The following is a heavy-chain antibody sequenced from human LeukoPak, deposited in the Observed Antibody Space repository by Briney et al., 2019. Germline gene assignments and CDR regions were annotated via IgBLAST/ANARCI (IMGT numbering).Heavy chain of an antibody. CDR2: VYDSGST. CDR1: DDAITIGSHY. Sequence: SETLSLTCTISDDAITIGSHYWSWIRQPPGKAMQWIGRVYDSGSTDYNVSLRSRVAISVDMSKKQFSLRLSSVTAADTAVYYCARESGELIGYQWIDPWGQGILVTVSS. D-gene: IGHD3-10*01. J-gene: IGHJ5*02. CDR3: ARESGELIGYQWIDP. V-gene: IGHV4-61*02.